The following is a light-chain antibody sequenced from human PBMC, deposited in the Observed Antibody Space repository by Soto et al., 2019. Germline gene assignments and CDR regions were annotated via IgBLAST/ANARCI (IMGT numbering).Light chain of an antibody. J-gene: IGKJ1*01. CDR3: QQYNSYS. CDR1: QTISSW. CDR2: KAS. V-gene: IGKV1-5*03. Sequence: IQMTQSPSTLSGSVGDRVTITCRASQTISSWLAWYQQKPGKAPKLLIYKASTLKSGVPSRFSGSGSGTEFTLTISSLQPDDFATYYCQQYNSYSFGQGTKVDI.